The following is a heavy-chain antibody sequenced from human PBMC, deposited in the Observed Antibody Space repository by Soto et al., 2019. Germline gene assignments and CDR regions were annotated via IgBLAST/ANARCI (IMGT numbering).Heavy chain of an antibody. J-gene: IGHJ4*02. CDR1: GYTFTGYY. V-gene: IGHV1-2*02. Sequence: VSCKASGYTFTGYYMHWVRQAPGQGLEWMGWINPNSGGTNYAQKFQGRVTMTRDTSISTAYMELSRLRSDDTAVYYCARSGDTAMVLFDYSGQGTLVTVSP. CDR3: ARSGDTAMVLFDY. D-gene: IGHD5-18*01. CDR2: INPNSGGT.